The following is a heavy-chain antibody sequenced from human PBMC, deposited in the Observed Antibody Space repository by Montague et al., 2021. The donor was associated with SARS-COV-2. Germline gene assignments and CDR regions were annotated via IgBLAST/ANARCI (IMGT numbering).Heavy chain of an antibody. Sequence: TLSLTCTVSGGSISSGGYYWSWIRQHPGKGLEWIGYIYYSGSTYYNPSLKSRVTLSVDTSKNQFSLKLSSVTAADTAVYYCARKASRGITIFGVVTASYYFDYWGQGTLVTVSS. CDR1: GGSISSGGYY. CDR3: ARKASRGITIFGVVTASYYFDY. J-gene: IGHJ4*02. D-gene: IGHD3-3*01. CDR2: IYYSGST. V-gene: IGHV4-31*03.